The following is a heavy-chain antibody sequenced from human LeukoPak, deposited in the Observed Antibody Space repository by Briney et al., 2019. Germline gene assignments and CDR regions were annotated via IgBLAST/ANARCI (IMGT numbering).Heavy chain of an antibody. CDR2: ISSSSSYI. CDR1: GFTFSSYS. CDR3: ARVSILIVPYYAFDI. D-gene: IGHD2/OR15-2a*01. V-gene: IGHV3-21*01. J-gene: IGHJ3*02. Sequence: GGSLRLSCAASGFTFSSYSMNWVRQAPGKGLEWVSSISSSSSYIYYADSVKGRFTISRDNAKNSLYLQMNSLRAEDTAVYYCARVSILIVPYYAFDIWGQGTMVTVSS.